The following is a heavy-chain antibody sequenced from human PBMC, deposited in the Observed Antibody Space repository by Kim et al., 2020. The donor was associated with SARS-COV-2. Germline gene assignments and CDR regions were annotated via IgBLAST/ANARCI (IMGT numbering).Heavy chain of an antibody. V-gene: IGHV3-48*03. D-gene: IGHD3-10*01. CDR2: ISSSGSTI. Sequence: GGSLRLSCAASGFTFSSYEMNWVRQAPGKGLEWVSYISSSGSTIYYADSVKGRFTISRDNAKNSLYLQMNSLRAEDTAVYYCARDLFGNGMDVWGQGTTVTVSS. CDR1: GFTFSSYE. J-gene: IGHJ6*02. CDR3: ARDLFGNGMDV.